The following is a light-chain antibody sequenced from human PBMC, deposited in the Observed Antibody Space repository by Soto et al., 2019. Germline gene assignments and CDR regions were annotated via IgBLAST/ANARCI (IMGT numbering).Light chain of an antibody. Sequence: EIVLTQSPGTLSLSPGERATLSCRDSQSVSSSYLAWYQQKPGQAPRLLIYGASSRATGIPDRFSGSGSGTDFTLTISRLEPEDFAVYYCQQYGSSPPEITFGQGTRLEIK. CDR1: QSVSSSY. J-gene: IGKJ5*01. CDR3: QQYGSSPPEIT. CDR2: GAS. V-gene: IGKV3-20*01.